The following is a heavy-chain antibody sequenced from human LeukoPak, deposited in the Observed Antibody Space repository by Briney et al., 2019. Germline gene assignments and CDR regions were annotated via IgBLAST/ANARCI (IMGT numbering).Heavy chain of an antibody. J-gene: IGHJ6*03. CDR1: GGSISSYY. D-gene: IGHD3-9*01. V-gene: IGHV4-59*01. CDR2: IYYSGST. CDR3: ARGVVLTHFTMDV. Sequence: SETLSLTCTVSGGSISSYYWSWIRQPPGKGLEWIGYIYYSGSTNYNPSLKSRVTISVDTSKNQFSLKLSSVTAADTAVYYCARGVVLTHFTMDVWGKGTTVTVSS.